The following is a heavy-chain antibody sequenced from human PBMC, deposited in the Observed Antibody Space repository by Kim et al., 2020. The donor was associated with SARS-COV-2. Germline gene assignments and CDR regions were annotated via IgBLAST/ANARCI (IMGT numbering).Heavy chain of an antibody. V-gene: IGHV5-10-1*01. Sequence: PSFQGHVTISADKSISTAYLQWSSLKASDTAMYYCARPSGYSYGSGGMDVWGQGTTVTVSS. CDR3: ARPSGYSYGSGGMDV. D-gene: IGHD5-18*01. J-gene: IGHJ6*02.